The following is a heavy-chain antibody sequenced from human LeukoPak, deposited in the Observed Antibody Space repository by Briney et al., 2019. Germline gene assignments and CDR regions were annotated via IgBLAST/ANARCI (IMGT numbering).Heavy chain of an antibody. V-gene: IGHV3-33*01. CDR3: ARDGGYNRFDY. J-gene: IGHJ4*02. CDR2: VWSDGTNK. D-gene: IGHD5-24*01. Sequence: GGSLRLSCAASGFTFSGYAMHWVRQAPGKGLEWVTVVWSDGTNKYYADSVKGRFTASRDNSKNTLFLQMNSLRAEDTAVYYCARDGGYNRFDYWGQGTLVTVSS. CDR1: GFTFSGYA.